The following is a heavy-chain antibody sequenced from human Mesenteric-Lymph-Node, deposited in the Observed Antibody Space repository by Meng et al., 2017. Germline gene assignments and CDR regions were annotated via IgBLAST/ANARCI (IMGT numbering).Heavy chain of an antibody. D-gene: IGHD2-15*01. Sequence: VQLVESGGGVVQPGRSLRLSCAASGFNFSSYGIHCVRRAPGKGLEWVALISYDGNKKYYGDSVKGRFTISRDISKNTLYLQMNSLRPEDTVVYFCAKSLEAAATGFDYWGQGTLVTVSS. CDR1: GFNFSSYG. CDR2: ISYDGNKK. V-gene: IGHV3-30*18. J-gene: IGHJ4*02. CDR3: AKSLEAAATGFDY.